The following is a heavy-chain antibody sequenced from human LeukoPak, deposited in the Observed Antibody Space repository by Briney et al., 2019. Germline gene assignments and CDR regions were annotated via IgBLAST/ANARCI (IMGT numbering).Heavy chain of an antibody. J-gene: IGHJ4*02. CDR3: TKDRYCDSTSCPTDY. V-gene: IGHV3-30*18. D-gene: IGHD6-13*01. CDR2: ISNDGSNK. Sequence: PGGSLGLSCVASGLTLNSYGMHWVRQAPGMGLEWVAAISNDGSNKYYADSVKGRFTVSRDNPKNTVYLQMNSLRAEDTAVYYCTKDRYCDSTSCPTDYWGQGTLVIVSS. CDR1: GLTLNSYG.